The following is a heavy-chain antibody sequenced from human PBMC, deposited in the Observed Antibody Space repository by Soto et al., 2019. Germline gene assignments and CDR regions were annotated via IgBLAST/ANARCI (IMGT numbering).Heavy chain of an antibody. D-gene: IGHD4-4*01. Sequence: GGSLRLSCAASGFTFSSYGMHWVRQAPGKGLEWVAVISYDGSNKYYADSVKGRFTISRDNSKNTLYLQMNSLRAEDTAVYYCAKDLLYSNPFYYYYGMDVWGQGTTVTVSS. CDR2: ISYDGSNK. V-gene: IGHV3-30*18. CDR1: GFTFSSYG. J-gene: IGHJ6*02. CDR3: AKDLLYSNPFYYYYGMDV.